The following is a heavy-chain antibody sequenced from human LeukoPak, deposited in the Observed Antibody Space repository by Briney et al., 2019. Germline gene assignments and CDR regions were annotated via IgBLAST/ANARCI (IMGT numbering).Heavy chain of an antibody. J-gene: IGHJ6*02. V-gene: IGHV3-30*18. CDR3: AKDRGVVAGPGHYYGMDV. D-gene: IGHD6-19*01. CDR1: GFTFSSYG. CDR2: ISYDGSNK. Sequence: GGSLRLSCAASGFTFSSYGMHWVRQAPGKGLEWVAVISYDGSNKYYADSVKGRFTISRDNSKNTLYLQMNSLRAEDTAVYYCAKDRGVVAGPGHYYGMDVWGQGPRSPSP.